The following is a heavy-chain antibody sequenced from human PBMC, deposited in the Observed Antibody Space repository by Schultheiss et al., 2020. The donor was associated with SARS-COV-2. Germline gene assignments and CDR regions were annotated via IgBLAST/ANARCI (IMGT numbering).Heavy chain of an antibody. J-gene: IGHJ4*02. CDR3: ASSDRSVAGTFDY. CDR2: IYTSGST. Sequence: SQTLSLTCTVSGGSISSYYWSWIRQPPGKGLEWIGRIYTSGSTNYNPSLKSRVTMSVDTSKNQFSLKLSSVTAADTAVYYCASSDRSVAGTFDYWGQGTLVTVSS. D-gene: IGHD6-19*01. V-gene: IGHV4-4*07. CDR1: GGSISSYY.